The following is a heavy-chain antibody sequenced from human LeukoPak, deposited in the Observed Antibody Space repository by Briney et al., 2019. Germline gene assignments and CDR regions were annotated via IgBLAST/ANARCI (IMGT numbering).Heavy chain of an antibody. J-gene: IGHJ4*02. CDR1: GFAFTKYW. D-gene: IGHD2-2*01. CDR3: ARGLDCRSTSCYLDT. V-gene: IGHV3-7*01. Sequence: GGSLRLSCAASGFAFTKYWMTWVREDPGKRQEWVANINQDGSGRFYVDSVKGRFTISRDNAKNSLYLQMNRRGAEDTAVYYCARGLDCRSTSCYLDTWGQGTLVTVSS. CDR2: INQDGSGR.